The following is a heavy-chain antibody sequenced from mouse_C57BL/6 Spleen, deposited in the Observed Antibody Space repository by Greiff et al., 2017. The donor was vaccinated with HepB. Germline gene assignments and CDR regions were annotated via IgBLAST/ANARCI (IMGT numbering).Heavy chain of an antibody. V-gene: IGHV1-82*01. J-gene: IGHJ1*03. D-gene: IGHD2-1*01. Sequence: LQESGPELVKPGASVKISCKASGYAFSSSWMNWVKQRPGKGLEWIGRIYPGDGDTNYNGKFKGKATLTADKSSSTAYMQLSSLTSEDSAVYFCARPYGNWYFDVWGTGTTVTVSS. CDR3: ARPYGNWYFDV. CDR2: IYPGDGDT. CDR1: GYAFSSSW.